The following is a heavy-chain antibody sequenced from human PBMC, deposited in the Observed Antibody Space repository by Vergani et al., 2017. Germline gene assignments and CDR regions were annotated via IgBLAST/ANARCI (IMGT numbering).Heavy chain of an antibody. CDR3: ATPQRETEGGMEV. D-gene: IGHD1-26*01. J-gene: IGHJ6*02. Sequence: EVRLVQSGAEVKKPGATMKISCKVSGYTFTDHCMHWVKQAPGKGLEWMGLVDPEDGETIYAEKFKGRVTIAADTSTDTAHLELGSLGSEDTAVSYCATPQRETEGGMEVWGQGTTVIVSS. CDR1: GYTFTDHC. V-gene: IGHV1-69-2*01. CDR2: VDPEDGET.